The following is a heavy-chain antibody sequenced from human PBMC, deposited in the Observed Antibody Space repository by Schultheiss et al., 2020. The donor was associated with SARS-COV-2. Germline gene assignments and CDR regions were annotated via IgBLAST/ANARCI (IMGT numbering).Heavy chain of an antibody. CDR2: VIPIFGTA. CDR1: GYTFTGYY. V-gene: IGHV1-69*13. CDR3: ARSGGYSSGSRPYY. J-gene: IGHJ4*02. Sequence: SVKVSCKASGYTFTGYYMHWVRQAPGQGLEWMGWVIPIFGTANYAQKFQGSVTITADESTSTAYMELSSLRSEDTAVYYCARSGGYSSGSRPYYWGQGTLVTVSS. D-gene: IGHD6-19*01.